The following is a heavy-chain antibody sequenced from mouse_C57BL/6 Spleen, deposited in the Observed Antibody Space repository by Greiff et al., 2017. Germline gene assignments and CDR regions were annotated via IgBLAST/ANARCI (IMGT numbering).Heavy chain of an antibody. CDR3: TDYGSSYDWFAY. V-gene: IGHV6-3*01. J-gene: IGHJ3*01. CDR2: IRLKSDNYAT. CDR1: GFTFSNYW. Sequence: EVQLVESGGGLVQPGGSMKLSCVASGFTFSNYWMNWVRQSPEKGLEWVAQIRLKSDNYATHYAESVKGRFTISRDDSKSSVYLQMNNLRAEDTGIYYCTDYGSSYDWFAYWGQGTLVTVSA. D-gene: IGHD1-1*01.